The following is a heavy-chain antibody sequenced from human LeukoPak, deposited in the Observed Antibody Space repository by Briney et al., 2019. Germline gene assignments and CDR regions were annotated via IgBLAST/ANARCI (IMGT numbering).Heavy chain of an antibody. D-gene: IGHD6-19*01. V-gene: IGHV1-2*02. J-gene: IGHJ4*02. CDR3: ARDGNEAVTGTGAVTY. CDR1: GYIFTGHY. CDR2: INPNSGDT. Sequence: ASVKVSCKTSGYIFTGHYMHWVRQAPRQGLDWMGWINPNSGDTNYAQNFQGRVTMTRDTSTSTAYMELSRLTSDDTAVYYCARDGNEAVTGTGAVTYWGQGTLVTVSS.